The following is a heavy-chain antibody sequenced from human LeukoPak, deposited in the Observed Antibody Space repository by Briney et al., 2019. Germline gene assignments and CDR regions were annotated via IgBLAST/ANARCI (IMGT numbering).Heavy chain of an antibody. CDR2: TYYRSKWYN. CDR1: GDSVSSKSAA. V-gene: IGHV6-1*01. J-gene: IGHJ3*02. CDR3: ASSDNYGGDAFDI. Sequence: SQTLSLTCAISGDSVSSKSAAWNWIRQSPSRGLEWLGRTYYRSKWYNDYAVSVKGRITINPDTSKNQFSLQLNSVTPDDTAGYYCASSDNYGGDAFDIWGQGTMVIVSS. D-gene: IGHD4/OR15-4a*01.